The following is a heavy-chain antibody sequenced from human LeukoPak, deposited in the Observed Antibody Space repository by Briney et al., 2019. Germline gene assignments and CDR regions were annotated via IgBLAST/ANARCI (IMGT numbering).Heavy chain of an antibody. CDR3: ARDSEGGWFDP. D-gene: IGHD3-16*01. CDR1: GGSISSGGYY. J-gene: IGHJ5*02. V-gene: IGHV4-31*03. Sequence: SQTLSLTCTVSGGSISSGGYYWSWIRQHPGKGLEWIGYIYYSGSTYYNPSLKSRVTISVDTFKNQFSLKLSSVTAADTAVYYCARDSEGGWFDPWGQGTLVTVSS. CDR2: IYYSGST.